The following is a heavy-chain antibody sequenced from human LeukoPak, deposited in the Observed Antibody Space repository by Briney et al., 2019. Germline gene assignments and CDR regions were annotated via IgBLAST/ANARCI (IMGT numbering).Heavy chain of an antibody. V-gene: IGHV4-59*01. J-gene: IGHJ4*02. CDR1: GGSISSYY. CDR3: ARDHSGYVSD. CDR2: IYYSGST. Sequence: PSETLSLTCTVSGGSISSYYWSWIRQPPGKRLEWIGYIYYSGSTNYNPSLKSRVTISVDTSKNQFSLKLSSVTAADTAVYYCARDHSGYVSDWGQGTLVTVSS. D-gene: IGHD5-12*01.